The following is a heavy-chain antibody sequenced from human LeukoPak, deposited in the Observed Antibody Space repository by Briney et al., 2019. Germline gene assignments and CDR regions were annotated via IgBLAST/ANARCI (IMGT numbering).Heavy chain of an antibody. V-gene: IGHV3-21*01. CDR1: GFTFSGYV. J-gene: IGHJ5*02. Sequence: GGSLRLSCAASGFTFSGYVMTWVRQAPGKGLDCVSSITFSSSHIYYADSVKGRFTISRDNTKDSLYLQMNSLRAEDTAIYYCARGPQFSGPGWFDPWGQGTLVTVSS. D-gene: IGHD3-10*01. CDR2: ITFSSSHI. CDR3: ARGPQFSGPGWFDP.